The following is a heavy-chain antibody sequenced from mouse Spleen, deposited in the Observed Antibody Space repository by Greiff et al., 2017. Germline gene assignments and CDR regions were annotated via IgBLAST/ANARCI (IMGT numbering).Heavy chain of an antibody. CDR1: GYTFTSYW. Sequence: VQLQESGAELAKPGASVKLSCKASGYTFTSYWMHWVKQRPGQGLEWIGEINPSNGRTNYNEKFKSKATLTVDKSSSTAYMQLSSLTSEDSAVYYCARFITTATAMDYWGQGTSVTVSS. J-gene: IGHJ4*01. CDR3: ARFITTATAMDY. D-gene: IGHD1-2*01. V-gene: IGHV1S81*02. CDR2: INPSNGRT.